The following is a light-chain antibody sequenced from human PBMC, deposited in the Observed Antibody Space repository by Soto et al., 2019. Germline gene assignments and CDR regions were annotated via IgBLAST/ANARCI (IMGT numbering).Light chain of an antibody. Sequence: EIVLTQSPGTLSLSPGERATLSCRASQSVSSSYLAWYQQKPGQAPRLRIYGASSRATGIPDRFSGSGSGTDFTLTISRLEPEDFAVYYCQQYGSSHPMYTFGQGTKLELK. CDR3: QQYGSSHPMYT. J-gene: IGKJ2*01. V-gene: IGKV3-20*01. CDR2: GAS. CDR1: QSVSSSY.